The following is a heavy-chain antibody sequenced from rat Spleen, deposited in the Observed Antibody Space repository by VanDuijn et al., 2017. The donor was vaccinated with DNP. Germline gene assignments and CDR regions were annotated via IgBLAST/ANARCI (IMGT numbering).Heavy chain of an antibody. J-gene: IGHJ2*01. CDR1: GFTFSDHN. V-gene: IGHV5-7*01. CDR2: ISYDGSST. CDR3: ASLAA. Sequence: EVQLVETGGGLVQPGRSLKLSCAASGFTFSDHNMAWVRQGPKKSLEWVATISYDGSSTYYRDSVKGRFTISRENAKSTLYLQMDSLRSEDTATYYCASLAAWGQGVMVTVSS.